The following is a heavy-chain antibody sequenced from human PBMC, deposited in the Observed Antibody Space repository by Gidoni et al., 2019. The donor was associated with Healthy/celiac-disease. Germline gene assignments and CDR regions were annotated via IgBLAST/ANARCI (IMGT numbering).Heavy chain of an antibody. J-gene: IGHJ6*02. CDR1: GGTFSSYA. V-gene: IGHV1-69*01. D-gene: IGHD3-3*01. CDR2: IIPIFGTA. Sequence: QVQLVQSGAEVKKPGSSVNVSCKASGGTFSSYAISWVRQAPGQGLEWMGGIIPIFGTANDAQKFQGRVTITADESTSTAYMELSSLRSEDTAVYYCATGGDGVTISYYYYGMDVWGQGTTVTVSS. CDR3: ATGGDGVTISYYYYGMDV.